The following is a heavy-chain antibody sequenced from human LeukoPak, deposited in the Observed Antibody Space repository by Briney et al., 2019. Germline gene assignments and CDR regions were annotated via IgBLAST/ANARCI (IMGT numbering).Heavy chain of an antibody. V-gene: IGHV4-31*02. D-gene: IGHD1-1*01. Sequence: SQTLSLTCTVSGDSISSGGYYWSWIRQHPGKGLEWIGYIYYSGSTYYNPSLKSRLTLSVDTSKNQFSLKLSSVTAADTAVYYCARLKVKAPARNDYWGQGTLVTVSS. CDR2: IYYSGST. J-gene: IGHJ4*02. CDR3: ARLKVKAPARNDY. CDR1: GDSISSGGYY.